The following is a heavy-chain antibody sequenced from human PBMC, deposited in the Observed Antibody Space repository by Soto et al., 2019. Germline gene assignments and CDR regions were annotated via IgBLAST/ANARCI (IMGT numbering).Heavy chain of an antibody. V-gene: IGHV3-64D*08. CDR1: GFTFSSYA. CDR3: VKEGEDGYKPWCFDY. CDR2: ISSNGGST. Sequence: GGSLRLSCSASGFTFSSYAMHWVRQAPGKGLEYVSAISSNGGSTYYADSVKGRFTISRDNSKNTLYLQMSSLRAEDTAVYYCVKEGEDGYKPWCFDYWGQGTLVTVSS. J-gene: IGHJ4*02. D-gene: IGHD5-12*01.